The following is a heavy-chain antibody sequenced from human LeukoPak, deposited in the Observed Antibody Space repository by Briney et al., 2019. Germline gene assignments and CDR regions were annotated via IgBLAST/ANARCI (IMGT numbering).Heavy chain of an antibody. V-gene: IGHV4-59*01. D-gene: IGHD3-9*01. CDR1: GGSISSYY. J-gene: IGHJ3*02. CDR2: ISYSGST. Sequence: PSETLSLTPTVPGGSISSYYWSWIWQPPGKGLEWIAFISYSGSTNYNPSLKSRVTISVDTSRNQFSLQLSSVTAADTAVYYCARENTGYGAFDIWGQGTMVSVSS. CDR3: ARENTGYGAFDI.